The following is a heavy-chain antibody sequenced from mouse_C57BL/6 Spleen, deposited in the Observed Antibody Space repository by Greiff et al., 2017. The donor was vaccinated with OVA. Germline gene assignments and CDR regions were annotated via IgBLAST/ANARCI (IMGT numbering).Heavy chain of an antibody. V-gene: IGHV6-3*01. CDR3: TDPYMGNYGSY. J-gene: IGHJ3*01. Sequence: DVMLVESGGGLVQPGGSMKLSCVASGFTFSNYWMNWVRQSPEKGLEWVAQIRLKSDNYATHYAESVKGRLTISRDDSKNSVYLQMNNLRAEDTGIYYCTDPYMGNYGSYWGQGTLVTVSA. CDR2: IRLKSDNYAT. CDR1: GFTFSNYW. D-gene: IGHD2-1*01.